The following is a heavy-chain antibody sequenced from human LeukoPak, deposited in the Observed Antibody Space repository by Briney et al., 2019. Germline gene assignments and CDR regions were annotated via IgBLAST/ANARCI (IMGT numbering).Heavy chain of an antibody. Sequence: SETLSLTCTVSGGSISSGGYYWSWIRQHPGKGLEWIGYIYYSGSTYYNPSLKSRVTVSVDTSKNQFSLKLSSVTAADTAVYYCARSSLILFDYWGQGTLVTVSS. CDR3: ARSSLILFDY. CDR1: GGSISSGGYY. D-gene: IGHD2/OR15-2a*01. CDR2: IYYSGST. J-gene: IGHJ4*02. V-gene: IGHV4-31*03.